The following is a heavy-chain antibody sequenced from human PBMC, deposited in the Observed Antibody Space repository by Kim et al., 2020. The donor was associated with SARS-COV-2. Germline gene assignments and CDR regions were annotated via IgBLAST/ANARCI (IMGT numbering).Heavy chain of an antibody. J-gene: IGHJ4*02. Sequence: ASVKVSCKASGYTFTSYGISWVRQAPGQGLEWMGWISAYNGNTNYAQKLQGRVTMTTDTSTSTAYMELRSLRSADTAVYYCERDNVGELLWFGELFRFDYWGQGPLVTVSS. CDR1: GYTFTSYG. CDR3: ERDNVGELLWFGELFRFDY. V-gene: IGHV1-18*01. CDR2: ISAYNGNT. D-gene: IGHD3-10*01.